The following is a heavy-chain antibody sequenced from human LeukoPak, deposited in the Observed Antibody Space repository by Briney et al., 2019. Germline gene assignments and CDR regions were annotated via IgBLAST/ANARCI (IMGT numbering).Heavy chain of an antibody. J-gene: IGHJ6*03. CDR2: ISSSSSYI. V-gene: IGHV3-21*01. CDR1: GFTFSSYT. CDR3: AKDDAGYYYYMDV. Sequence: GGSLRLSCAASGFTFSSYTMNWVRQAPGKGLEWVSSISSSSSYIYYADSVKGRFTISRDNAKNSLYLQMNSLRAEDTAVYYCAKDDAGYYYYMDVWGKGTTVTISS.